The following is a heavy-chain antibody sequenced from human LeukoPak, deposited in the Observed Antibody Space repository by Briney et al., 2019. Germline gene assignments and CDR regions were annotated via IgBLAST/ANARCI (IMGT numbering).Heavy chain of an antibody. D-gene: IGHD1-26*01. CDR1: GGTFSSYA. J-gene: IGHJ3*02. Sequence: ASVKVSCKASGGTFSSYAISWVRQAPGQGLEWMGGIIPIFGTANYAQKFQGRVTITADESTSTAYMELSSLRSEDTAVYYCARDQPNIVGVTRDAFDIWGQGTMVTVSS. V-gene: IGHV1-69*13. CDR3: ARDQPNIVGVTRDAFDI. CDR2: IIPIFGTA.